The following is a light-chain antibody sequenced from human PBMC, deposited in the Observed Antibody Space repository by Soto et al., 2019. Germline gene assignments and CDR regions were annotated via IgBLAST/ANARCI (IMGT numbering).Light chain of an antibody. Sequence: EIVMTQSPATLSVSPGEGATLSCRASQSVRTKLAWYQQKAGQAPRILIYGASTRATGVSDRFSGSGSGTEYTLTISSLQSEDFAVYYCQQYDTWPSITFGQGTRLEIK. CDR2: GAS. CDR1: QSVRTK. V-gene: IGKV3-15*01. J-gene: IGKJ5*01. CDR3: QQYDTWPSIT.